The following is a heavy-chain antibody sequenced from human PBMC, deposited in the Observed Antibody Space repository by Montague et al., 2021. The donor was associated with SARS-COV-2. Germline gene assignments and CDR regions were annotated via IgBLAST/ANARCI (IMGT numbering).Heavy chain of an antibody. CDR2: IYNSGTT. D-gene: IGHD1-14*01. CDR3: ARSKPVSSFYYYYGMDV. V-gene: IGHV4-59*12. CDR1: GDSISSYY. J-gene: IGHJ6*02. Sequence: SETLSLTCTVSGDSISSYYWNWIRQPPGKGLEWIGYIYNSGTTNYNPSVKSRVTISVDTSKNQFSLKLSSVTAADTAVYYCARSKPVSSFYYYYGMDVWGQGTTVTVSS.